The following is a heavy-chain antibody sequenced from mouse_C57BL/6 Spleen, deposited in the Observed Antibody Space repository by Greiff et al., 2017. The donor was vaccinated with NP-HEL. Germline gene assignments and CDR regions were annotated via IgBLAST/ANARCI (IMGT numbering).Heavy chain of an antibody. J-gene: IGHJ1*03. CDR3: ARPHNTTVVDSQYFDV. V-gene: IGHV5-17*01. Sequence: EVQVVESGGGLVKPGGSLKLSCAASGFTFSDYGMHWVRQAPEKGLEWVAYISSGSSTIYYADTVKGRFTISRDNAKNTQFLQMTRLTYEDAAKYYCARPHNTTVVDSQYFDVWGTGTTVTVSS. CDR1: GFTFSDYG. D-gene: IGHD1-1*01. CDR2: ISSGSSTI.